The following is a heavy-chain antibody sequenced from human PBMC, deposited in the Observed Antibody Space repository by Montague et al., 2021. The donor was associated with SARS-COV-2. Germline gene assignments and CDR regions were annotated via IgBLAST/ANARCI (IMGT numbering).Heavy chain of an antibody. CDR3: ARDASGNFPTSFDY. J-gene: IGHJ4*02. V-gene: IGHV3-53*01. CDR2: IYSGGST. CDR1: GFTVSSNC. D-gene: IGHD4-23*01. Sequence: SRRLSFSASGFTVSSNCMSWVRQAPGKGLEWVSVIYSGGSTYYADSVKGRFTISRDNSKNTLYLQMSSLRAEDTAVYYCARDASGNFPTSFDYWGQGTLVTVSS.